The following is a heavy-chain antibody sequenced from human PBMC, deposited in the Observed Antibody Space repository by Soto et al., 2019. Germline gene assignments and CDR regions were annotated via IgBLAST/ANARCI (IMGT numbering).Heavy chain of an antibody. Sequence: SETLSLTCAVYGGSFSGYYWSWIRQPPGKGLEWIGEINHSGSTNYNPSLKSRVTISVDTSKNQFSLKLSSVTAADTAVYYCARLEGLATISYYFDFWGTGALVTVCS. CDR1: GGSFSGYY. J-gene: IGHJ4*02. CDR2: INHSGST. V-gene: IGHV4-34*01. D-gene: IGHD3-9*01. CDR3: ARLEGLATISYYFDF.